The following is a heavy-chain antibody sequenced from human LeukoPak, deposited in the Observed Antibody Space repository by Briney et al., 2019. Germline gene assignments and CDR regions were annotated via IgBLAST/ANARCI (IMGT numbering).Heavy chain of an antibody. J-gene: IGHJ6*03. CDR1: GYTFTGYY. CDR2: INPNSGGT. D-gene: IGHD3-3*01. CDR3: AIDFAPSDFWSGSSGMNV. V-gene: IGHV1-2*02. Sequence: ASVKVSCKASGYTFTGYYMHWVRQAPGQGLEWMGWINPNSGGTNYAQKFQGRVTMTRDTSISTAYMELSRLRSDDTAVYYCAIDFAPSDFWSGSSGMNVWGKGTTVTVSS.